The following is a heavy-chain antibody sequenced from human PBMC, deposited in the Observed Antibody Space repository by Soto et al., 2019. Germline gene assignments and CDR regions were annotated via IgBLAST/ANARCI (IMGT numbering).Heavy chain of an antibody. Sequence: SETLSLTCAVYGGSFSGYYWSWIRQHPGTGLEWIGYIYYSGTTYFNPSLKSRASISLDTSKNEFSLKLTSVTAADTAVYYCARRALPQCINGVCYKDGFWDYWGQGALVTVSS. CDR2: IYYSGTT. CDR3: ARRALPQCINGVCYKDGFWDY. V-gene: IGHV4-31*11. D-gene: IGHD2-8*01. J-gene: IGHJ4*02. CDR1: GGSFSGYY.